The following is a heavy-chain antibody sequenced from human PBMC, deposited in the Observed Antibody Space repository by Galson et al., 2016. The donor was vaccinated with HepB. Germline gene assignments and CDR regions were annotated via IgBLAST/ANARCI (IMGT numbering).Heavy chain of an antibody. CDR1: GGSVTSYTNY. CDR3: ARITLIREVILNPGIDY. CDR2: IYYTGST. D-gene: IGHD3-10*01. Sequence: SETLSLTCTVSGGSVTSYTNYWGWIRQPPGKGLEWIGSIYYTGSTYYNPSLQSRVTIAVDTSKNQVSLQLRSVTAADTAVYYCARITLIREVILNPGIDYWGQGTLVIVSS. V-gene: IGHV4-39*01. J-gene: IGHJ4*02.